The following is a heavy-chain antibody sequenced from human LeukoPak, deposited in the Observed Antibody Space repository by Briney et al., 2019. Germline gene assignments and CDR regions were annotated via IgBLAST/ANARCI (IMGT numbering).Heavy chain of an antibody. CDR1: GFTFSSYG. V-gene: IGHV3-33*01. CDR2: IWYDGSNK. D-gene: IGHD4-23*01. J-gene: IGHJ6*02. CDR3: ARGGRRLTTVVTQAYYYYYGMDV. Sequence: GRSLRLSCAASGFTFSSYGMHWVRQVPGKGLEWVAVIWYDGSNKYYADSVKGRFTISRDNSKNTLYLQMNSLRAEDTAVYYCARGGRRLTTVVTQAYYYYYGMDVWGQGTTVTVSS.